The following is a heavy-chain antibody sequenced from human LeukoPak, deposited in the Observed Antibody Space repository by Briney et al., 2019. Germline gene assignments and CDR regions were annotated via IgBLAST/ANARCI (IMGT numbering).Heavy chain of an antibody. CDR2: INHRGGT. Sequence: SETLSLTCAVYGGSFSGYYWSWIRQPPGKRLEWIGEINHRGGTNYNPSLKRRVTISEDRSMNQFSLKLSSVTAADTAVYYCARHKSDYGDYHAHWGQGTLVTVSS. D-gene: IGHD4-17*01. CDR1: GGSFSGYY. J-gene: IGHJ4*02. CDR3: ARHKSDYGDYHAH. V-gene: IGHV4-34*01.